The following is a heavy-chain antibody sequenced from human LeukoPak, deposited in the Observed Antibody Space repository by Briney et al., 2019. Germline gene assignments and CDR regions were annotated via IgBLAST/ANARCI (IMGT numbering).Heavy chain of an antibody. CDR3: AKESPNYYDSSGYPWGTLGY. CDR2: IGISSGNT. D-gene: IGHD3-22*01. V-gene: IGHV3-48*01. J-gene: IGHJ4*02. CDR1: GFNFIDYS. Sequence: GGSLRLSCAASGFNFIDYSMNWVRQAPGKGLEWISYIGISSGNTKYADSVKGRFTISRDKARNSLYLQMNSLRAEDTAVYYCAKESPNYYDSSGYPWGTLGYWGQGTLVTVSS.